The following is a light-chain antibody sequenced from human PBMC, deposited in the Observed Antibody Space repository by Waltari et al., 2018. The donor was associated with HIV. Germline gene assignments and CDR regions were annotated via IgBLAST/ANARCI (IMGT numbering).Light chain of an antibody. J-gene: IGLJ2*01. CDR2: EVS. Sequence: QSALTQPASVSGSPGQSITISCTGTSSDVGGYNYVSWYQQHPGKAPELMIYEVSNRPSGVSNRFSGSKSGNTASLTISELQAEDEADYYCSSYTSSSTLVFGGGTKLTVL. CDR1: SSDVGGYNY. V-gene: IGLV2-14*01. CDR3: SSYTSSSTLV.